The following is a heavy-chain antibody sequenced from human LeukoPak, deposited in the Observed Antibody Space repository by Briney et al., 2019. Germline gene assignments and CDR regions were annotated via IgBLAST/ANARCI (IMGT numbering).Heavy chain of an antibody. CDR3: VRGGFSLDR. CDR2: INEDGREK. Sequence: ETLSLTCTVSGGSISSSSYYWGWVRQAPGKGLEWVANINEDGREKYYVDSVKGRIFISRDNARHSLYLQMNSPRAEDTAVYYCVRGGFSLDRWGQGTLVTVSS. CDR1: GGSISSSSYY. V-gene: IGHV3-7*01. J-gene: IGHJ5*02. D-gene: IGHD3-10*01.